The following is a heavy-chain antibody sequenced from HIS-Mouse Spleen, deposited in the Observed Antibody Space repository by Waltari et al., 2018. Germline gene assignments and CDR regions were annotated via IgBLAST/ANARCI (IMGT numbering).Heavy chain of an antibody. CDR3: ARRRSYFDY. CDR1: GFTFSSYP. CDR2: ISYDGSNK. V-gene: IGHV3-30-3*01. J-gene: IGHJ4*02. Sequence: QVQLVESGGGVVQPGRSLRPSCAASGFTFSSYPMPWVRQAPGKGLEWVAVISYDGSNKYYADSVKGRLTISRDNSKNTLYLQMNSLRAEDTAVYYCARRRSYFDYWGQGTLVTVSS.